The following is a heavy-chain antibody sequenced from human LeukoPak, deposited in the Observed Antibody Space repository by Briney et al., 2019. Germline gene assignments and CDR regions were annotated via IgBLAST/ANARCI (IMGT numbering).Heavy chain of an antibody. CDR2: MNPNSGNT. CDR1: GYTFTSYD. D-gene: IGHD3-10*01. Sequence: ASVKVSCKASGYTFTSYDINWVRQATGQGLEWMGWMNPNSGNTGYAQKFQGRVTMTRNTSISTAYMELSSLRSEDTAVYYCARGGYGSGSYLDNWFDPWGQGTLVTVSS. J-gene: IGHJ5*02. CDR3: ARGGYGSGSYLDNWFDP. V-gene: IGHV1-8*01.